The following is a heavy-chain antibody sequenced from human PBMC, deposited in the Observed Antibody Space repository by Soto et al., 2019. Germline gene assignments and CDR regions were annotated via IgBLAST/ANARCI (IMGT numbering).Heavy chain of an antibody. CDR1: GFTFSSYG. D-gene: IGHD5-18*01. Sequence: GGSLRLCCAASGFTFSSYGMHWVRQAPGKGLEWVAVISYDGSNKYYADSVKGRFTISRDNSKNTLYLQMNSLRAEDTAVYYCAKDFTFGYGFPALRQYYYYGMDVWGQGTTVTVSS. V-gene: IGHV3-30*18. CDR3: AKDFTFGYGFPALRQYYYYGMDV. CDR2: ISYDGSNK. J-gene: IGHJ6*02.